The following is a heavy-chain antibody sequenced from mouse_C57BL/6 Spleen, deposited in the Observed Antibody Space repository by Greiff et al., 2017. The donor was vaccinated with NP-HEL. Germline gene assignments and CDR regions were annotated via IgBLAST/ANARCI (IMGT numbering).Heavy chain of an antibody. Sequence: VQLQESGPGLVAPSQSLSITCTVSGFSLTSYGVDWVRQPPGKGLEWLGVIWGGGSTNYNSALMSRLSISKDNSKSQVSLKMNSLQTDDTAMYYCAKHRRDDGYYGYAMDYWGQGTSVTVSS. CDR3: AKHRRDDGYYGYAMDY. V-gene: IGHV2-9*01. D-gene: IGHD2-3*01. CDR1: GFSLTSYG. CDR2: IWGGGST. J-gene: IGHJ4*01.